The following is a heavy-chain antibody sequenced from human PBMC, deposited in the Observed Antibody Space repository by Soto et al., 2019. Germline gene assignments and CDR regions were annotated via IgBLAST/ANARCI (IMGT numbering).Heavy chain of an antibody. J-gene: IGHJ5*02. V-gene: IGHV3-30-3*01. CDR1: GFTFSSYA. Sequence: GGSLRLSCAASGFTFSSYAMHWVRQAPGKGLEWVAVISYDGSNKYYADSVKGRFTISRDNSKNTLYLQMNSLRAEDTAVYYCARDGIVVVAATPGNWFDPWGQGTLVTVSS. D-gene: IGHD2-15*01. CDR3: ARDGIVVVAATPGNWFDP. CDR2: ISYDGSNK.